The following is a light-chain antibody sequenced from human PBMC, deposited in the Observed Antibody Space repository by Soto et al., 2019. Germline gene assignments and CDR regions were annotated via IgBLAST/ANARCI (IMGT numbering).Light chain of an antibody. J-gene: IGKJ1*01. CDR3: QKYNKDSPAT. CDR1: QDISHF. V-gene: IGKV1-27*01. CDR2: GAS. Sequence: DIQLTQSPSSLSASVGDRVTFTCRASQDISHFLAWYQQRPGEVPRLLIYGASTLQSGVSSRFSGSGFGTDFTLTIASLQPEDVANYYCQKYNKDSPATFGPGTKVEIK.